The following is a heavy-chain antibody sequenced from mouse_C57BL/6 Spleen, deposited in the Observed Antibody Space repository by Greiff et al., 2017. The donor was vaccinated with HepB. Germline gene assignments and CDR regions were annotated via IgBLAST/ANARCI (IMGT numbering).Heavy chain of an antibody. J-gene: IGHJ4*01. D-gene: IGHD2-4*01. V-gene: IGHV2-6-1*01. CDR1: GFSLTSYG. Sequence: QVQLKESGPGLVAPSQSLSITCTVSGFSLTSYGVHWVRQPPGKGLEWLVVIWSDGSTTYNSALKSRLSISKDNSKSQVFLKMNSLQTDDTAMYYCARQSIDYDYDWGAMDYWGQGTSVTVSS. CDR3: ARQSIDYDYDWGAMDY. CDR2: IWSDGST.